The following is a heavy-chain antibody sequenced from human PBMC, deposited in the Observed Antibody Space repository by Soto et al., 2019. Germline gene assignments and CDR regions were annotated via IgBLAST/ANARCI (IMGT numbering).Heavy chain of an antibody. CDR2: IYSGGST. CDR1: GFNVSSNY. V-gene: IGHV3-53*01. D-gene: IGHD2-2*01. J-gene: IGHJ4*02. CDR3: ARGPHVGISTS. Sequence: EVQLVESGGGLIQPGGSLRLSCAASGFNVSSNYMSWVRQAPGKGLEWLSVIYSGGSTYYAESVKGRFTISRDNSKNTLNLQMNALRVEDTAVYYCARGPHVGISTSWGQGPLVTFSS.